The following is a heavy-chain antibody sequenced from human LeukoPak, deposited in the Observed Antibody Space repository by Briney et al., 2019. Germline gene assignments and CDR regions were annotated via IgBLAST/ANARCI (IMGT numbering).Heavy chain of an antibody. V-gene: IGHV4-31*03. CDR3: ARIRATVTTKQFDY. CDR1: GGSISSGGYY. D-gene: IGHD4-17*01. CDR2: IYYSGST. J-gene: IGHJ4*02. Sequence: SETLSLTCTVSGGSISSGGYYWSWIRQHPGKGLEWIGYIYYSGSTYYNPSLKSRVTISVDTSKNQFSLKLSSVTAADTAVYYCARIRATVTTKQFDYWGQGTLVTVSS.